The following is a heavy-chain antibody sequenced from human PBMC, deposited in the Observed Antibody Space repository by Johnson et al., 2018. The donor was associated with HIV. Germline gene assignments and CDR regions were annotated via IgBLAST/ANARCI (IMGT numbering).Heavy chain of an antibody. CDR2: ISYDGSNK. V-gene: IGHV3-30*04. J-gene: IGHJ3*02. CDR3: AKGDSSSWLSAFDI. CDR1: GFTFSSYA. Sequence: QVQLVESGGGVVQPGRSLRLSCAASGFTFSSYAMHWVRQAPGKGLEWVAVISYDGSNKYYADSVKGRFTISRDNSKNTLYLQMNSLRGEDTAVYYCAKGDSSSWLSAFDIWGQGTMVTVSS. D-gene: IGHD6-13*01.